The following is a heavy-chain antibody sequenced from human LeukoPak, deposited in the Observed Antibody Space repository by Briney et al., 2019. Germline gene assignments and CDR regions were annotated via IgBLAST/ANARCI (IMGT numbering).Heavy chain of an antibody. D-gene: IGHD1-26*01. J-gene: IGHJ4*02. CDR1: GYPVSDYY. CDR3: ARDTTTKRDAKCYFEY. Sequence: ASVKVSCKTSGYPVSDYYMHWVRQAPGQGLEWMGWINPNNGGTNYAQKFQGRVTMTRDTSISTAYMELSRLRSDDTAVYYCARDTTTKRDAKCYFEYWGQGTLVTVSS. V-gene: IGHV1-2*02. CDR2: INPNNGGT.